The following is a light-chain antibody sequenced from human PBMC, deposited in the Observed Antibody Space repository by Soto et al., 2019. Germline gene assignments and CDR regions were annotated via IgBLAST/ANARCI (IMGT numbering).Light chain of an antibody. CDR2: EVS. CDR3: SSYAGSNNFGV. J-gene: IGLJ1*01. Sequence: QSAVSRAARAAGGAGRSVTISYTGTSSDVGGYNYVSWYQRHPGKAPKLMIYEVSKRPSGVPDRFSGSKSGNTASLTVSGLQAEDEADYYCSSYAGSNNFGVFGTGTKVTVL. CDR1: SSDVGGYNY. V-gene: IGLV2-8*01.